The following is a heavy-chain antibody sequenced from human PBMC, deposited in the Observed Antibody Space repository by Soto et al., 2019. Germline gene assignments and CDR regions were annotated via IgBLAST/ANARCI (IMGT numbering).Heavy chain of an antibody. V-gene: IGHV1-46*01. CDR3: ARDLPMVRGVITRPYYYYYGMDV. Sequence: ASVKVSCKASGYTFTSYYMHWVRQAPGQGLEWMGIINPSGGSTSYAQKFQGRVTMTRDTSTSTVYMELSSLRSEDTAVYYCARDLPMVRGVITRPYYYYYGMDVWGQGTTVTVSS. CDR2: INPSGGST. CDR1: GYTFTSYY. J-gene: IGHJ6*02. D-gene: IGHD3-10*01.